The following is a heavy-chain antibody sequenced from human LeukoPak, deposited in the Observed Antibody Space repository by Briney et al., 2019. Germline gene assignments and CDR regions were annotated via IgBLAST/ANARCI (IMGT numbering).Heavy chain of an antibody. J-gene: IGHJ4*02. Sequence: GGSLRLSCAASGFTFSSYGMSWVRQAPGKGLEWVSAISGSGGSTYYADSVKGRFTISRDNSKNTLYLQMNSLRAEDTAVYYCAKLDSGSYYRQDYWGQGTLVTVSS. V-gene: IGHV3-23*01. CDR2: ISGSGGST. D-gene: IGHD1-26*01. CDR3: AKLDSGSYYRQDY. CDR1: GFTFSSYG.